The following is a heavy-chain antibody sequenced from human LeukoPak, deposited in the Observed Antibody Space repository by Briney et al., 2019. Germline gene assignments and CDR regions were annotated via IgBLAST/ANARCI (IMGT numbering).Heavy chain of an antibody. J-gene: IGHJ4*02. CDR1: GGSISNYH. D-gene: IGHD3-9*01. CDR3: ARRGFTTDWSFDY. V-gene: IGHV4-4*07. Sequence: SETLSLTCTVSGGSISNYHWSWFRQPAGKGLEWIGQIHTSGNTNYNPPLKSRVTMSFDTPENQVSLTIMSVTAADTAVYYCARRGFTTDWSFDYWGLGTLVTVSS. CDR2: IHTSGNT.